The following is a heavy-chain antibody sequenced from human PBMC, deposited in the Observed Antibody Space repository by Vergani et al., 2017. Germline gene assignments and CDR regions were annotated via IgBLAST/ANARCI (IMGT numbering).Heavy chain of an antibody. D-gene: IGHD6-19*01. Sequence: QVQLQQWGAGLLKPSGTLSLTCAVYGGSFSGYYWSWIRQPPGKGLEWIGEINHSGRTNYNPSLKSRVTISVDTSKNQFSLKLSSVTAADTAVYYCARVGGGDSGYEIDSSGWKLFDYWGQGTLVTVSS. CDR3: ARVGGGDSGYEIDSSGWKLFDY. CDR2: INHSGRT. CDR1: GGSFSGYY. V-gene: IGHV4-34*01. J-gene: IGHJ4*02.